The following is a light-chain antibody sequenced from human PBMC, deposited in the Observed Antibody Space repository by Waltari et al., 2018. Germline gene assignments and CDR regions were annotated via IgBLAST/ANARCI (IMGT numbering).Light chain of an antibody. Sequence: DTQLTQAPSSLSASPGDSVTITCRSSQTIFTDINLDQLRPGKDPKLLIYAASYLQSGVPSRFSGGGSETHVTLTISSLQPEDFATYFCQQSYNAPRTFGQGTKVEI. J-gene: IGKJ1*01. V-gene: IGKV1-39*01. CDR2: AAS. CDR3: QQSYNAPRT. CDR1: QTIFTD.